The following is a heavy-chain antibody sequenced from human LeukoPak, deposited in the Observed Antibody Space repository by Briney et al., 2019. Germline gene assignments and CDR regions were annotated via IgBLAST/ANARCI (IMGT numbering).Heavy chain of an antibody. CDR1: GYTFSAYY. J-gene: IGHJ2*01. V-gene: IGHV1-2*02. CDR3: ARDYGLHSSGYGPFDL. D-gene: IGHD3-22*01. Sequence: ASVKVSCKASGYTFSAYYIHWVRQAPGQGLEWMGWINPDNGGTNYLEKFQGRVTMTRDTSITTAYMELSRLRFDDTAVYYCARDYGLHSSGYGPFDLWGRGALITVSS. CDR2: INPDNGGT.